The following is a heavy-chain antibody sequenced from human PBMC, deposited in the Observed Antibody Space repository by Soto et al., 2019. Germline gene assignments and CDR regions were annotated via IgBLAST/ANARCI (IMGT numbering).Heavy chain of an antibody. CDR1: GDSISSSTYY. V-gene: IGHV4-39*01. CDR2: IYYSGST. Sequence: PSETLSLTCTVSGDSISSSTYYWGWIRQPPGKGLEWIGSIYYSGSTYYNPSLESRVTISVDTSKNQFSLKLSSVTATDTAVYYCARVQHPAYFDNWGQGTPVTVS. J-gene: IGHJ4*02. CDR3: ARVQHPAYFDN.